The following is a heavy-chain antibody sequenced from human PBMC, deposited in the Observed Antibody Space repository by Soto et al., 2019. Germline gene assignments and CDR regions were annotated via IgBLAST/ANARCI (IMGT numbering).Heavy chain of an antibody. CDR3: ASGPLTAV. CDR2: LYTGGHT. V-gene: IGHV3-53*04. J-gene: IGHJ6*04. Sequence: AGSLRLSCAASGVTVSSYDMSGVRHAPGKGLEWASGLYTGGHTYYPDSVNGRFTISQHNSENTLYLQMNSLRVEATAVYYCASGPLTAVWGNGTTVTVSS. CDR1: GVTVSSYD.